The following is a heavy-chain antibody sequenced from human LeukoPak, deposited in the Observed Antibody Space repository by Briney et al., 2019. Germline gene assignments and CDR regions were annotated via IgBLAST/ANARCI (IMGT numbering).Heavy chain of an antibody. Sequence: GGSLRLSCAASGFTFSNYAFVWVRQAPGKGLEWVSGINGNGGRTIHADSVKDRFTISRDNSRNTLYLQMNSLRADDTAIYYCGRDPNGDYIGAFDFWGQGTMVSVSS. CDR2: INGNGGRT. D-gene: IGHD4-17*01. CDR1: GFTFSNYA. V-gene: IGHV3-23*01. CDR3: GRDPNGDYIGAFDF. J-gene: IGHJ3*01.